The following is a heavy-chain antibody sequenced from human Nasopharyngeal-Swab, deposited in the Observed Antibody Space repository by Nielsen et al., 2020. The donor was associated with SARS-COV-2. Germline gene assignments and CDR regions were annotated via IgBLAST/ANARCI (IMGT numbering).Heavy chain of an antibody. CDR3: ARRVAGSRRAFDI. CDR2: MNPNSGNT. Sequence: WVGQAPGQGLEWMGWMNPNSGNTGYAQKFQGRVTMTRNTSISTAHMELSSLRSEDTAVYYCARRVAGSRRAFDIWGQGTMVTVSS. J-gene: IGHJ3*02. D-gene: IGHD6-19*01. V-gene: IGHV1-8*01.